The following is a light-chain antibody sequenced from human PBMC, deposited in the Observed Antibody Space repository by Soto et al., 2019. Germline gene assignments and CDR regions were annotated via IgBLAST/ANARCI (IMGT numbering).Light chain of an antibody. Sequence: QSALTQPRSVSGSPGQSVSISCTGTSRDVSRYSYVSWYQQHPGKAPKLMIYDVSERPSGVPDRFSGSKSGNTASLTISGLQAEDEAEYYCCSYAGAYTGVFGTGTKVTVL. CDR1: SRDVSRYSY. J-gene: IGLJ1*01. CDR2: DVS. V-gene: IGLV2-11*01. CDR3: CSYAGAYTGV.